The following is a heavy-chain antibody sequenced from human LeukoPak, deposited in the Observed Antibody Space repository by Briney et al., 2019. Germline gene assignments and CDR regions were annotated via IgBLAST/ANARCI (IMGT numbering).Heavy chain of an antibody. V-gene: IGHV4-59*11. CDR1: GGSISSHY. Sequence: KPSETLSLTCTVSGGSISSHYWSWFRQTPGERPEWIAFIYYSGTTNYNPSLKGRVTISIDSSKNQFSLKLSSVTAADTAIYYCARGTGFYDISGHYYWGYFDSWGQGTLVPVSS. CDR3: ARGTGFYDISGHYYWGYFDS. J-gene: IGHJ4*02. D-gene: IGHD3-22*01. CDR2: IYYSGTT.